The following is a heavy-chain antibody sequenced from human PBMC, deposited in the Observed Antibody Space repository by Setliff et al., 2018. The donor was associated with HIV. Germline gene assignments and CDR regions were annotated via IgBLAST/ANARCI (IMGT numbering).Heavy chain of an antibody. CDR2: ITGGDGNT. V-gene: IGHV1-3*03. CDR3: ARGSGGSLTELGDH. CDR1: GYSFINHA. J-gene: IGHJ4*02. Sequence: ASVKVSCKASGYSFINHAIHWVRQAPGHRLEWMGRITGGDGNTKYSQEFQGRVTITRDTSASTAYMELSSLRSEDMAVYYCARGSGGSLTELGDHWGQGTLVTVSS. D-gene: IGHD2-15*01.